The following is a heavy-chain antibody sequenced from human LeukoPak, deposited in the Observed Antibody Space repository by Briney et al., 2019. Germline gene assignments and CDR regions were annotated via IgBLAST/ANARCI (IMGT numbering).Heavy chain of an antibody. CDR2: ISSSSSYI. CDR1: GFTFSSYS. V-gene: IGHV3-21*01. CDR3: ARGGLRYLDLDAFDI. J-gene: IGHJ3*02. Sequence: GGSLRLSCAASGFTFSSYSMNWVRQAPGKGLEWVSSISSSSSYIYYADSVKGRFTISRDNAKNSLYLQMNSLRAEDTAAYCCARGGLRYLDLDAFDIWGQGTMVTVSS. D-gene: IGHD3-3*01.